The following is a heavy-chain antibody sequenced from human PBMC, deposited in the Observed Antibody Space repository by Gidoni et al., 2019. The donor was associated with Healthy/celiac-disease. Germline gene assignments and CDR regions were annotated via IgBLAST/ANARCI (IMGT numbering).Heavy chain of an antibody. J-gene: IGHJ4*02. CDR1: GFTFSSYG. Sequence: QVQLVESGGGVVQPGRSLRLSCAASGFTFSSYGMHWVRQAPGKGLEWVAVISYDESNKYYADSVKGRFTISRDNSKNTLYLQMNSLRAEDTAVYYCAKAGEGDSSGYYAACFDYWGQGTLVTVSS. CDR3: AKAGEGDSSGYYAACFDY. V-gene: IGHV3-30*18. CDR2: ISYDESNK. D-gene: IGHD3-22*01.